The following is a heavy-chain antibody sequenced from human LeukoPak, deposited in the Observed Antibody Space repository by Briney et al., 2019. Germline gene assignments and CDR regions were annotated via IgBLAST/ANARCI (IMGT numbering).Heavy chain of an antibody. CDR3: AKDVRVAAAATDY. Sequence: GGSLRLSCAASGFTFSSYSMNWVRQAPGKGLEWVSSISSSSSYIYYADSVKGRFTISRDNSKNTLYLQMNNLRAEDTALYYCAKDVRVAAAATDYWGQGTLVTVSS. V-gene: IGHV3-21*04. D-gene: IGHD6-13*01. J-gene: IGHJ4*02. CDR2: ISSSSSYI. CDR1: GFTFSSYS.